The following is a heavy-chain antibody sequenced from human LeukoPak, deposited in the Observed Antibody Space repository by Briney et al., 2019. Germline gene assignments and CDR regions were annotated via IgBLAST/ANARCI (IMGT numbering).Heavy chain of an antibody. CDR2: VSGSGGST. Sequence: GGSLRLSCAASGFTFSSYAMSWVRQAPGKGLEWVSAVSGSGGSTYYADSVKGRFTISRDNSKNTLYLQMNSLRAEDTAVYYCAGTDYYDGRCYWGQGALVTVSS. CDR3: AGTDYYDGRCY. D-gene: IGHD3-22*01. J-gene: IGHJ4*02. CDR1: GFTFSSYA. V-gene: IGHV3-23*01.